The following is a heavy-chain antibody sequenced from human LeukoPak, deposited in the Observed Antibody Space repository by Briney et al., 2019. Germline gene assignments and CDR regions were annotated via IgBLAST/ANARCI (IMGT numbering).Heavy chain of an antibody. J-gene: IGHJ6*04. D-gene: IGHD2-2*03. CDR1: GYSFTSYW. CDR2: IDPSDSYT. CDR3: ARAGMDIVIVPAAMQAYYYGMDV. Sequence: GESLRISCKGSGYSFTSYWINWVRQMPGKGLEWMGRIDPSDSYTNYSPSFQGHVTISADKSISTAYLQWSSLKASDTAICYCARAGMDIVIVPAAMQAYYYGMDVWGKGTTVTVSS. V-gene: IGHV5-10-1*01.